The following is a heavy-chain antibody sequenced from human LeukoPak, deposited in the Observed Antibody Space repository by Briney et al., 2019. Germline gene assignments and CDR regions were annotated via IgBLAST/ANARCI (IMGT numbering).Heavy chain of an antibody. J-gene: IGHJ4*02. Sequence: SSETLSLTCTVSGGSISSYYWSWIRQPPGKGLEWIGYIYYSGSTNYNPSLKSRVTISVDTSKNQFSLKLSSVTAADTAVYYCARAHYGSGSYYLDYWGQGTLSPSPQ. CDR1: GGSISSYY. D-gene: IGHD3-10*01. CDR3: ARAHYGSGSYYLDY. CDR2: IYYSGST. V-gene: IGHV4-59*01.